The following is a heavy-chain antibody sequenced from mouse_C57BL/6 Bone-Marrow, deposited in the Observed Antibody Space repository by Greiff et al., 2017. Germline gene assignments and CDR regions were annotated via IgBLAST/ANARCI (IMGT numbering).Heavy chain of an antibody. Sequence: DVHLVESGGGLVKPGGSLKLSCAASGFTFSSYAMSWVRQTPEKRLEWVATISDGGSYTYYPDNVKGRFTISRDNAKNNLYLQMSHLKSEDTAMYYCARENYYSGSSPFAYWGQGTLVTVSA. J-gene: IGHJ3*01. CDR1: GFTFSSYA. CDR3: ARENYYSGSSPFAY. D-gene: IGHD1-1*01. CDR2: ISDGGSYT. V-gene: IGHV5-4*01.